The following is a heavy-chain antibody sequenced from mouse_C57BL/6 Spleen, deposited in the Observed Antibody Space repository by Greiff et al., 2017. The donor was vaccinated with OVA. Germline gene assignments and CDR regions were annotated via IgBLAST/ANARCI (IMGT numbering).Heavy chain of an antibody. CDR3: TRDGYCDD. J-gene: IGHJ2*01. D-gene: IGHD2-3*01. CDR2: IDPETGGT. CDR1: GYTFTDYE. V-gene: IGHV1-15*01. Sequence: VQLQQSGAELVRPGASVTLSCKASGYTFTDYEMHWVKQTPVHGLEWIGAIDPETGGTAYNQKFKGKAILTADTSSSTAYMELRSLTSEDSAVYYCTRDGYCDDWGQGTTLTVSA.